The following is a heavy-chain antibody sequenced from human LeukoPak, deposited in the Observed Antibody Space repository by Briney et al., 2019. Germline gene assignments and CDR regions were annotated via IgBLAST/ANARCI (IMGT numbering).Heavy chain of an antibody. V-gene: IGHV3-48*04. CDR1: GFTFSSYS. D-gene: IGHD3-22*01. CDR3: ARASNLLGYYIILGAFDI. Sequence: GGSLRLSCAASGFTFSSYSMNWVRQAPGKGLEWVSYISSSSSTIYYADSVKGRFTISRDNAKNSLYLQMNSLRAEDTAVYYCARASNLLGYYIILGAFDIWGQGTMVTVSS. CDR2: ISSSSSTI. J-gene: IGHJ3*02.